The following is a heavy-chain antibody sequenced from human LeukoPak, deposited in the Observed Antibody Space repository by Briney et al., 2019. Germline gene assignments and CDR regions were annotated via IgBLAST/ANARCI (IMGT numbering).Heavy chain of an antibody. CDR1: GDSISSRTSY. Sequence: KPSETLSLTCTVSGDSISSRTSYWGWVRQSPGKELEWIGNLYYSGSTYYNPSLESRVTMSADTSKNQFSLKVRSVTAADTAVYYCVRLDGGKSRLYFQDWGPGTLVTVSS. V-gene: IGHV4-39*01. CDR2: LYYSGST. CDR3: VRLDGGKSRLYFQD. D-gene: IGHD4-23*01. J-gene: IGHJ1*01.